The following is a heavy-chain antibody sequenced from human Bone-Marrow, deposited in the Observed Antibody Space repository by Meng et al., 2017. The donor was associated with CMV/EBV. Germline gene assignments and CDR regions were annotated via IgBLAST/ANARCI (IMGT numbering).Heavy chain of an antibody. CDR3: ARGRRRLAAAGTYYYYGMDV. D-gene: IGHD6-13*01. CDR1: GGSFSGYY. CDR2: INHSGST. J-gene: IGHJ6*02. V-gene: IGHV4-34*01. Sequence: SETLSLTCAVYGGSFSGYYWSWIRQPPGKGLEWIGEINHSGSTNYNPSLKSRVTISVDTSKNQFSLKLSSVTAADTAVYYCARGRRRLAAAGTYYYYGMDVCGQGTTVTVSS.